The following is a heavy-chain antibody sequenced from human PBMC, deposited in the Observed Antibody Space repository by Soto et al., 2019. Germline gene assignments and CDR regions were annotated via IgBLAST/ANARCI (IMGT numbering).Heavy chain of an antibody. V-gene: IGHV1-18*01. D-gene: IGHD4-17*01. CDR1: GYTFTSYG. Sequence: ASVKVSCKASGYTFTSYGISWVRQAPGQGLEWMGWISAYNGNTNYAQKLQGRVTMATDTSTSTAYMELRSLRSDDTAVYYCARDPHNYGDFTYWGRGTLVTVSS. J-gene: IGHJ4*02. CDR3: ARDPHNYGDFTY. CDR2: ISAYNGNT.